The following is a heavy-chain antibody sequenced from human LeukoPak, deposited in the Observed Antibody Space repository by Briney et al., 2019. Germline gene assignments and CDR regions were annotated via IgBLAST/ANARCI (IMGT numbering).Heavy chain of an antibody. J-gene: IGHJ4*02. V-gene: IGHV3-23*01. D-gene: IGHD2-15*01. CDR2: ISGSGGST. CDR1: GFTFDSYA. CDR3: AKVWVAGAATPSFDF. Sequence: GGSLRLSCAASGFTFDSYAMSWVRQTPGKGLEWVSTISGSGGSTYYANSVKGRFTISRDNSKNTLYLQMNSLGAEDTAVYYCAKVWVAGAATPSFDFWGQGTLVTLSS.